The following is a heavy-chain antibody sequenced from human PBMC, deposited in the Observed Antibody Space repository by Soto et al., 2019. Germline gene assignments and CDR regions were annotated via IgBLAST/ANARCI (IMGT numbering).Heavy chain of an antibody. CDR2: IVVGSGST. CDR1: GFTFIGSS. D-gene: IGHD4-17*01. CDR3: AYGDSRGPFDS. V-gene: IGHV1-58*01. Sequence: QMPLAQSGPEVKKPGTSVKVSCKASGFTFIGSSVQWVRQARGQRLEWIGWIVVGSGSTNYAQKFQERVTITRDMSTSTAYMELRTLRSEDTAVYYCAYGDSRGPFDSWGQGTLVTVSS. J-gene: IGHJ4*02.